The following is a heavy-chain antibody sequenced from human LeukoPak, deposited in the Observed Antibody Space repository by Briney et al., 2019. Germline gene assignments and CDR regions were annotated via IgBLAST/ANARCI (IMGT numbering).Heavy chain of an antibody. D-gene: IGHD3-10*01. J-gene: IGHJ2*01. Sequence: PGGSLRLSCAASGFTFSSYAMSWVRQAPGKGLEWVSAICGSGGGTYYADSVKGRFTISRDNSKNTLYLQMNSLIAEDTAVYYCAKVWTPIVGWFGDPPSYFDLWGRGTLVTVSS. CDR3: AKVWTPIVGWFGDPPSYFDL. CDR1: GFTFSSYA. V-gene: IGHV3-23*01. CDR2: ICGSGGGT.